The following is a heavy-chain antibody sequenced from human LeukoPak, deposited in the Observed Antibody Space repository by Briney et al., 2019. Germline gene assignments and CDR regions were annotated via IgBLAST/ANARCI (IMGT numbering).Heavy chain of an antibody. V-gene: IGHV4-61*01. CDR2: IHKSGST. CDR3: ARHRSEGSYPLDS. D-gene: IGHD2-2*02. CDR1: GGSVSSATDY. J-gene: IGHJ4*02. Sequence: SSETLSLTCTVSGGSVSSATDYWIWIRQPPGKGLEWIGYIHKSGSTNCNPSFKSRVTISADTSKNQISLKVTSVTAADTAVYHCARHRSEGSYPLDSWGQGALVTVSS.